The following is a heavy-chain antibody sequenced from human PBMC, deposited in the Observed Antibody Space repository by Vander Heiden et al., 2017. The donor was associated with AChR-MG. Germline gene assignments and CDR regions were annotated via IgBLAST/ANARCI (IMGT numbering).Heavy chain of an antibody. CDR3: ARAAAETVY. CDR2: ISSSSSYI. D-gene: IGHD6-13*01. Sequence: EVQLVESGGGLVKPGGSLRLSCAASGFTFSSYSMNCVRQAPGMGLEWVSSISSSSSYIYYADSVKGRFTISRDNAKNSLYLKMNSLRAEDTAVYYCARAAAETVYWGQGTLVTVSS. V-gene: IGHV3-21*01. J-gene: IGHJ4*02. CDR1: GFTFSSYS.